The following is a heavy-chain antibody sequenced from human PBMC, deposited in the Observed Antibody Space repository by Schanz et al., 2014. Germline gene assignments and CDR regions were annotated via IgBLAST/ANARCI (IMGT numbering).Heavy chain of an antibody. Sequence: QVQLVQSGAEVKKPGASVRVSCKASGYTFTTYAMSWVRQAPGQGLEWVGWISVYTGNTKYGQKVQGRVTMTADTSTSTAYMELRSLRSDDTAVYYCAKAEYDILTDSYSRLDPWGQGTLXTVSS. CDR3: AKAEYDILTDSYSRLDP. J-gene: IGHJ5*02. D-gene: IGHD3-9*01. CDR1: GYTFTTYA. V-gene: IGHV1-18*01. CDR2: ISVYTGNT.